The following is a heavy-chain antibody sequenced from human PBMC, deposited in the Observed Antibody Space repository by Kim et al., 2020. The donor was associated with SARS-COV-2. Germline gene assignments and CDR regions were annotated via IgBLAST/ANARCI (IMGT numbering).Heavy chain of an antibody. CDR1: GFTFSSYS. Sequence: GGSLRLSCAASGFTFSSYSMNWVRQAPGKGLEWVSSISSSSSYIYYADSVKGRFTISRDNAKNSLYLQMNSLRAEDTAVYYCARELSIVVPTSKGDNWFDPWGQGTLVTVSS. CDR3: ARELSIVVPTSKGDNWFDP. D-gene: IGHD2-2*01. J-gene: IGHJ5*02. V-gene: IGHV3-21*01. CDR2: ISSSSSYI.